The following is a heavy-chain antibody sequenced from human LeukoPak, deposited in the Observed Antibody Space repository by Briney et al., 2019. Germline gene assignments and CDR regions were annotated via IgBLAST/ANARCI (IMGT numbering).Heavy chain of an antibody. V-gene: IGHV3-30*04. D-gene: IGHD3-3*01. J-gene: IGHJ4*02. CDR3: AKEGSIFGVVIRPYYFDY. CDR1: GFTFSSYA. CDR2: ISYDGSNK. Sequence: GGSLRLSCAASGFTFSSYAMHWVRQAPGKGLEWVAVISYDGSNKYYADSVKGRFTISRDNSKNTLYLQMNSLRAEDTAVYYCAKEGSIFGVVIRPYYFDYWGQGTLVTVSS.